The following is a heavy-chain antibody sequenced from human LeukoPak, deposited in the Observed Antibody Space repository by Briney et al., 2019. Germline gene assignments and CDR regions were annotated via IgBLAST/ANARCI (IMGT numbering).Heavy chain of an antibody. Sequence: GGSLRLSCAASGFTFSSYAMHWVRQAPGKGLEWVAVISYDGSNKYYADSVKGRFTISRDNSKNTLYLQMNSLRAEDTAVYYCARTPLVGATVYDAFDIWGQGTMVTVSS. CDR3: ARTPLVGATVYDAFDI. V-gene: IGHV3-30*04. D-gene: IGHD1-26*01. CDR2: ISYDGSNK. J-gene: IGHJ3*02. CDR1: GFTFSSYA.